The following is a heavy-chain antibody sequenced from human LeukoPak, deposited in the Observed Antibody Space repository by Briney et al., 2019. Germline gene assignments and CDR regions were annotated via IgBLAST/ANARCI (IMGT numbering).Heavy chain of an antibody. J-gene: IGHJ3*02. CDR2: INHSGST. CDR1: GGSFSGYY. D-gene: IGHD2-2*01. Sequence: SETLSLTCAVYGGSFSGYYWSWIRQPPGKGLEWIGEINHSGSTNYNPSLKSRVTISVDTSKNQFSLKLSSVTAADTAVYYCARVLPYCSSTSCYWCAFDIWGQGKMVTVSS. V-gene: IGHV4-34*01. CDR3: ARVLPYCSSTSCYWCAFDI.